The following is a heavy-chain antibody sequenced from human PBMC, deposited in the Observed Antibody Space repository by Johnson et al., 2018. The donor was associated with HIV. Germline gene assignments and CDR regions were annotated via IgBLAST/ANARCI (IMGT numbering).Heavy chain of an antibody. Sequence: QVQLVESGGGLVQPGGSLRLSCAASGFTVSTNYMSWIRQAPGKGLEWVSYISSSGSTIYYADSVKGRFTISRDNAKNSLYLQMNSLRAEDTAVYYCARPDSSSARAHDAFDIWGQGTMVTVSS. D-gene: IGHD6-6*01. J-gene: IGHJ3*02. V-gene: IGHV3-11*04. CDR1: GFTVSTNY. CDR3: ARPDSSSARAHDAFDI. CDR2: ISSSGSTI.